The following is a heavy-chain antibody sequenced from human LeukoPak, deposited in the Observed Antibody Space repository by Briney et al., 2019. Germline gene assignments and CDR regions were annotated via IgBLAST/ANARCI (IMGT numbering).Heavy chain of an antibody. CDR1: RFTVSTNY. CDR2: IYSVGTT. D-gene: IGHD3-22*01. Sequence: GGSLRLSCAAPRFTVSTNYMSWVRQAPGKGLEWGSVIYSVGTTYYADSVKGRFTISRDNSNNMLYLQMDSPRAEDTAVYYCARDKPVVVSWYFDLWGRGTLVTVSS. J-gene: IGHJ2*01. CDR3: ARDKPVVVSWYFDL. V-gene: IGHV3-53*01.